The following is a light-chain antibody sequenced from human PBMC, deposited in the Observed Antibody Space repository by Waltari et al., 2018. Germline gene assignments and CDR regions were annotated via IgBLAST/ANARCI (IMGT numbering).Light chain of an antibody. CDR1: NIGGKS. V-gene: IGLV3-9*01. Sequence: SYELTQPLSVSVAPGQTATITCGGNNIGGKSVHWYQQKPGQAPVLVICRDNNRPSGSPDRFSGSNSGNTATLTINGAQVGDEADYYCQVRDSNTAVFGGGTHLTVL. J-gene: IGLJ7*01. CDR3: QVRDSNTAV. CDR2: RDN.